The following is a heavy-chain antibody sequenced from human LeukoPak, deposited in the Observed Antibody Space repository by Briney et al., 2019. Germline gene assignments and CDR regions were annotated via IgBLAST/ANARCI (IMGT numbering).Heavy chain of an antibody. D-gene: IGHD2-2*02. Sequence: SETLSLTCTVSGGSISSYYWSWIRQPPGKGLEWIGYIYYSGSTNYNPSRKSRVTISVDTSKNQFSLKLSSVTAADTAVYYCASLPSVYQSSFDLWGQGTLVTVSS. CDR3: ASLPSVYQSSFDL. CDR1: GGSISSYY. CDR2: IYYSGST. V-gene: IGHV4-59*01. J-gene: IGHJ5*02.